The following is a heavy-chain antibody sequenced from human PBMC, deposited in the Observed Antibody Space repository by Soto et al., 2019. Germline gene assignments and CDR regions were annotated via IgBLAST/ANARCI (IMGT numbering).Heavy chain of an antibody. J-gene: IGHJ4*02. Sequence: EVQLVESGGGLVQPGGSLRLSCAASEVIFSSYAMYWVRQAPGKGLEYVSAITSNGGSTYYANSVKGRFTISRDNSKNTLYLQMGSLRAEDMAVYFCARVKSGDYYVDYWGQGTLVTVSS. D-gene: IGHD1-26*01. CDR3: ARVKSGDYYVDY. CDR1: EVIFSSYA. CDR2: ITSNGGST. V-gene: IGHV3-64*01.